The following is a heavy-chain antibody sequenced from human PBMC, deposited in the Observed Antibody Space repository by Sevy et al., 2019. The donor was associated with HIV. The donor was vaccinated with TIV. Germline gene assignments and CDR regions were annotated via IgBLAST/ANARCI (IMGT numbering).Heavy chain of an antibody. V-gene: IGHV4-30-4*01. D-gene: IGHD3-16*01. CDR1: GGSISSGDYY. CDR2: IYYGGST. J-gene: IGHJ3*02. Sequence: SETLSLTCTVSGGSISSGDYYWSWIRQPPGKGLEWIGYIYYGGSTYYNPSLKSRVTISVDTSKNQFSLKLSSVTAADTAVYYCAREDEGPMGPSFDIWGQGTMVTVSS. CDR3: AREDEGPMGPSFDI.